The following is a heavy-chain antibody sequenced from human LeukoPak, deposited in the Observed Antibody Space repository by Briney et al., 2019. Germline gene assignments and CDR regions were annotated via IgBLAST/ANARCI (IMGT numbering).Heavy chain of an antibody. CDR3: ARDPTGDAFDI. V-gene: IGHV3-53*01. Sequence: GGSLRLSCAASGFTVSSNYMSWVRQAPGKGLEWVSVIYSGGSTYYADSVKGRFTISRDNSKNTLYLQMNSLRAEDTAVYYCARDPTGDAFDIWGQGTMVTVSS. D-gene: IGHD4-11*01. J-gene: IGHJ3*02. CDR2: IYSGGST. CDR1: GFTVSSNY.